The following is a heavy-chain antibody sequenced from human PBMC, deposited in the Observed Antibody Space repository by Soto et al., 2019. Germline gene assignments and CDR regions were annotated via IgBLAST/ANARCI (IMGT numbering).Heavy chain of an antibody. Sequence: SETLSLTCTVSGGSVTSGIYYWSWIRQPPGQGLEWIGYISYSGSTNHNPSFKSRITISLDRSNNHFSLDLSSVTAADTAVYYCARAPGVAVTGNYYFYGLDVWGLGTTGTVSS. CDR1: GGSVTSGIYY. D-gene: IGHD6-19*01. V-gene: IGHV4-61*03. CDR3: ARAPGVAVTGNYYFYGLDV. CDR2: ISYSGST. J-gene: IGHJ6*02.